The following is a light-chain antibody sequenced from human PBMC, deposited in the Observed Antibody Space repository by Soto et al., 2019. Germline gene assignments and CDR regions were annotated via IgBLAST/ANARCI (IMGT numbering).Light chain of an antibody. CDR1: SSNIGNNY. Sequence: QSGLTQPPSVSAAPGQKVTISCSGSSSNIGNNYVSWYQQLPGTAPKLLIYDNNKRPSGIPDRFSGSKSGTSATLGITGLQTGDEADYYCGTWDSSLSKVFGGGTTLTVL. CDR3: GTWDSSLSKV. V-gene: IGLV1-51*01. CDR2: DNN. J-gene: IGLJ3*02.